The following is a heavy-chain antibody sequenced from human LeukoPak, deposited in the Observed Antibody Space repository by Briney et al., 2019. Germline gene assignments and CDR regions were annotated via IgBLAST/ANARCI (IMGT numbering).Heavy chain of an antibody. CDR3: ARDLSRYYYYGMDV. D-gene: IGHD6-19*01. CDR1: GFTFSSYS. V-gene: IGHV3-21*01. J-gene: IGHJ6*02. Sequence: GGSLRLSCAASGFTFSSYSMNWVRQAPGKGLEWVSSIGSSSSYIYYADSVKGRFTISRDNAKNSLYLQMNSLRAEDTAVYYCARDLSRYYYYGMDVWGQGTTVTVSS. CDR2: IGSSSSYI.